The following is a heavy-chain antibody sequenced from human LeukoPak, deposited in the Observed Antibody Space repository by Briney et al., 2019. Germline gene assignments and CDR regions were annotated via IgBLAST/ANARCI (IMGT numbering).Heavy chain of an antibody. CDR3: ARAGRDGYNSFHY. V-gene: IGHV4-59*01. J-gene: IGHJ4*02. CDR1: GASISDYY. CDR2: IYYSGST. D-gene: IGHD5-24*01. Sequence: PSETLSLTCTVSGASISDYYWSWIRQPPGKGLEWIGYIYYSGSTNYNPSLNSRVTISVDTSKNQFSLKLNSVTAADTAVYYCARAGRDGYNSFHYWGQGTLVTVSS.